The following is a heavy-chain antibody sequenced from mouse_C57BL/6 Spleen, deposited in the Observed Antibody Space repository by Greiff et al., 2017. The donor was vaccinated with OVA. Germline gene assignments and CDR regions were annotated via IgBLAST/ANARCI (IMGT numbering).Heavy chain of an antibody. J-gene: IGHJ2*01. CDR3: ARHGPIYYGSSGYYFDY. D-gene: IGHD1-1*01. CDR2: ISSGGSYT. Sequence: DVKLVESGGDLVKPGGSLKLSCAASGFTFSSYGMSWVRQTPDKRLEWVATISSGGSYTYYPDSVKGRFTISRDNAKNTLYLQMSSLKSEDTAMYYCARHGPIYYGSSGYYFDYWGQGTTLTVSS. CDR1: GFTFSSYG. V-gene: IGHV5-6*02.